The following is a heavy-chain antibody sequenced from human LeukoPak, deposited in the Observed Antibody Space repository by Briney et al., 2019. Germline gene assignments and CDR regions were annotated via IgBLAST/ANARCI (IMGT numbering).Heavy chain of an antibody. CDR3: ANKKSDSTCPFVS. Sequence: GGSLRRSCSGSGFTVYGNYRVWLRQAPGKGLEWVSVIYSGGSTYYADSVKGRFTISRDNSKNTLYLQMNSLRAEDTAVYYCANKKSDSTCPFVSWGQGTLVTVSS. V-gene: IGHV3-66*01. D-gene: IGHD5-18*01. J-gene: IGHJ4*02. CDR2: IYSGGST. CDR1: GFTVYGNY.